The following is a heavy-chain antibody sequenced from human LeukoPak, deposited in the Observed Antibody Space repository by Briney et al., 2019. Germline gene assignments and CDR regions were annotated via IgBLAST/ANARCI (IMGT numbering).Heavy chain of an antibody. Sequence: GGSLRLSCTASGFTFSSQGMSWVRQAPGKGREWIGRIRNKANRYTTEYAASVKGRFTISRDDSTNSLYLQMNSLKSEDTAVYYCSREGDLRTTYYFDYWGQGTLVTVSS. CDR1: GFTFSSQG. CDR2: IRNKANRYTT. J-gene: IGHJ4*02. V-gene: IGHV3-72*01. D-gene: IGHD1-14*01. CDR3: SREGDLRTTYYFDY.